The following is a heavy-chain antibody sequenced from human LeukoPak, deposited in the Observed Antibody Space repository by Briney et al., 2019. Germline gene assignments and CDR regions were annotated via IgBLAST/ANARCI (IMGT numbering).Heavy chain of an antibody. CDR2: FYHSGST. J-gene: IGHJ5*02. CDR1: GGSISSGGYS. CDR3: AREVGYCSSTSCYEFDP. D-gene: IGHD2-2*01. V-gene: IGHV4-30-2*01. Sequence: PTETLSLTCAVSGGSISSGGYSWSWIRQPPGKGLEWIYYFYHSGSTYYNPSLKSRVTISVARSKNQFSLKLSSVTAADTAVYYCAREVGYCSSTSCYEFDPWGQGTLVTVSS.